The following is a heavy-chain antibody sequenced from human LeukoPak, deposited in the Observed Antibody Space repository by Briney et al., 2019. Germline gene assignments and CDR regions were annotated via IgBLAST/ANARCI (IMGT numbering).Heavy chain of an antibody. Sequence: SETLSLTCTVSGGSISSSSYYWGWIRQPPGKGLEWIGSIYYSGSTYYNPSLKSRVTISVDTSKNQFSLKLSSVTAADTAVYCCARDSSGYYDPWGQGTLVTVSS. CDR1: GGSISSSSYY. CDR2: IYYSGST. CDR3: ARDSSGYYDP. V-gene: IGHV4-39*07. J-gene: IGHJ5*02. D-gene: IGHD3-22*01.